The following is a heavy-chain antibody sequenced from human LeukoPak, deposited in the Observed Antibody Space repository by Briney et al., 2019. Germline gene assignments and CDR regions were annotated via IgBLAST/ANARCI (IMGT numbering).Heavy chain of an antibody. V-gene: IGHV3-7*01. CDR3: ARDGDDSTGYYCDY. CDR1: GLTFSRYW. Sequence: PGGSLRLSCAASGLTFSRYWMSWVRQAPGKGLEWVANIKKDGSEKYYVDSVKGRFTISRDNAKNSLYLQMNSLRAEDTAVYYCARDGDDSTGYYCDYWGQGTLVTASS. J-gene: IGHJ4*02. CDR2: IKKDGSEK. D-gene: IGHD3-22*01.